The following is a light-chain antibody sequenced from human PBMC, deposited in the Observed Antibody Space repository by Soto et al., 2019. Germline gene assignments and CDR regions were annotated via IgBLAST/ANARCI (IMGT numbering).Light chain of an antibody. V-gene: IGKV1-9*01. CDR1: QEISSN. Sequence: DIQLTQSPSFLSASVGDRVTITCRASQEISSNLAWYQQIPGKAPKFLIYAASTLQSGVPSRFSGSGSVTEFTLTISSLQPEDFATYYCQQLKTYPLTFGQGTRLDIK. CDR2: AAS. CDR3: QQLKTYPLT. J-gene: IGKJ5*01.